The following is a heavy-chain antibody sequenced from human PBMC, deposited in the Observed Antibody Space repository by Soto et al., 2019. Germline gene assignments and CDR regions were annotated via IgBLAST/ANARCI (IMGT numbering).Heavy chain of an antibody. J-gene: IGHJ6*02. CDR1: GYSFTSYW. CDR3: ARALVVVPAAESLDGYYYGMDV. D-gene: IGHD2-2*01. CDR2: IDPSDSYT. V-gene: IGHV5-10-1*01. Sequence: GESLKISCKGSGYSFTSYWISWVRQMPGKGLEWMGRIDPSDSYTNYSPSFQGHVTISADKSISTAYLQWSSLKASDTAMYYCARALVVVPAAESLDGYYYGMDVWGQGTTVTVSS.